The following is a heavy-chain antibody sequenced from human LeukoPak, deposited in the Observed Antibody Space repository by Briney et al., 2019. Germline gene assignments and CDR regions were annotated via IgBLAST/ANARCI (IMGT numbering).Heavy chain of an antibody. Sequence: SETLPLTCTVSGGSISSYFWSWIRQPPGKGLEWIGHIYYSGSTNYNPSLKSRVTISVDTSKNRFSLKLSSVTAADTAVYYCARGVYCSSTSCYRDAFDIWGQGTMVTVSS. V-gene: IGHV4-59*01. J-gene: IGHJ3*02. CDR1: GGSISSYF. D-gene: IGHD2-2*01. CDR2: IYYSGST. CDR3: ARGVYCSSTSCYRDAFDI.